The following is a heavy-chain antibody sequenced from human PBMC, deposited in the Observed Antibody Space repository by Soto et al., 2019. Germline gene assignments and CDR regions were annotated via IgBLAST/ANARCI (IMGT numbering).Heavy chain of an antibody. CDR2: ISYDGSNK. J-gene: IGHJ4*02. D-gene: IGHD5-12*01. CDR1: GFTFSTYT. CDR3: ARVSQKWPPGFDH. V-gene: IGHV3-30*09. Sequence: GGSLRLSCAASGFTFSTYTIHWVRQAPGKGLEWVAVISYDGSNKHYADSVKGRFAISRDNSKSTLYLQMNNLRAEDTAVYYCARVSQKWPPGFDHWGQGTLVTVSS.